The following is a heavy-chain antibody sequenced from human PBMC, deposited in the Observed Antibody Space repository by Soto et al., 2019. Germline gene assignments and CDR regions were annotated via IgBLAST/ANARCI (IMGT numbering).Heavy chain of an antibody. CDR3: ARRIALSGTAGAPGD. CDR1: RGSVSSNNW. Sequence: QMQLQESGPGLVKPSGTLSLTCGVSRGSVSSNNWWTWVRQPPGKGLEWIGEIYQTGTTNYNPSLQSRVTISLDKSNNHFSLKLNSVTAADTAVYYCARRIALSGTAGAPGDWGQGTLVIVSS. D-gene: IGHD6-19*01. V-gene: IGHV4-4*02. J-gene: IGHJ4*02. CDR2: IYQTGTT.